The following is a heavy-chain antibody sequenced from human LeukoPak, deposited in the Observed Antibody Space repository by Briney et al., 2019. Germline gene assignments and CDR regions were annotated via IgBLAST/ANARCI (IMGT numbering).Heavy chain of an antibody. J-gene: IGHJ3*02. V-gene: IGHV3-23*01. CDR2: ICGSGGRT. Sequence: GGSLRLSCAASGFTFSSYAMSWVRQAPGKGLEWVSPICGSGGRTYYADFVKGRFTISRDNSKNTLYLQMNSLRAEDTAVYYCAIFRGYSYGTDACDIWGQGTMVTVSS. CDR3: AIFRGYSYGTDACDI. CDR1: GFTFSSYA. D-gene: IGHD5-18*01.